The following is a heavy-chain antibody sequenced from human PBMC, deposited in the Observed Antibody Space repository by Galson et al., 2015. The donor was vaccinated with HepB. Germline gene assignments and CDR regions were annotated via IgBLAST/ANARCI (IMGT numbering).Heavy chain of an antibody. Sequence: SVKVSCKASGGTFSSYDINWVRQAPGQGLEWMGGIIPIFGRTNYAQKFQGRVTTTADESTSTAYMELSSLRSEDTAVYYCARVERYDSSGFGAFDIWGQGTMVTVSS. CDR2: IIPIFGRT. CDR3: ARVERYDSSGFGAFDI. CDR1: GGTFSSYD. J-gene: IGHJ3*02. V-gene: IGHV1-69*13. D-gene: IGHD3-22*01.